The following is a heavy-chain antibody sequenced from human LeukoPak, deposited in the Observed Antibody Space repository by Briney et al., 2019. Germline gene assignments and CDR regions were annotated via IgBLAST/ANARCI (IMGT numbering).Heavy chain of an antibody. D-gene: IGHD2-15*01. CDR2: IYYTGT. Sequence: SETLSLTCTVSGGSVSDYYWSWIRQSPGKGLEWIGYIYYTGTSYNPSLKNRVTISADTSKNQFSLNLSSVTAADTAVYYCARDRVVVVPRRKYYFDYWGQGTLVTVSS. CDR1: GGSVSDYY. J-gene: IGHJ4*02. CDR3: ARDRVVVVPRRKYYFDY. V-gene: IGHV4-59*02.